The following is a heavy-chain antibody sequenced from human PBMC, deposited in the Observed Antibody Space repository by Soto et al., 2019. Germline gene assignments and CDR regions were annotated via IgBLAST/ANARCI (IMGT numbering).Heavy chain of an antibody. J-gene: IGHJ4*02. CDR3: ARLDHYGGNVDY. D-gene: IGHD4-17*01. V-gene: IGHV4-34*01. Sequence: SETLSLTCAVYGGSFSGYYWSWIRQPPGKGLEWIGEINHSGSTNYNPSLKSRVTISVDTSKNQFSLKLSSVTAADTAVYYCARLDHYGGNVDYWGQGTLVTVSS. CDR2: INHSGST. CDR1: GGSFSGYY.